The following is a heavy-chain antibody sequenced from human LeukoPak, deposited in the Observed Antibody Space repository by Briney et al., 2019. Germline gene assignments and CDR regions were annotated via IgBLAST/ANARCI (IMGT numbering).Heavy chain of an antibody. V-gene: IGHV3-30*02. CDR1: GFTFSSYG. CDR2: IRYDGSNK. CDR3: ARVDKIIVGAIDY. D-gene: IGHD1-26*01. Sequence: GGSLRLSCAASGFTFSSYGMHWVRQAPGKGLEWVAFIRYDGSNKYYADSVKGRFTISRDNAKNTLYLQMNSLRAEDTAVYYCARVDKIIVGAIDYWGQGTLVTVSS. J-gene: IGHJ4*02.